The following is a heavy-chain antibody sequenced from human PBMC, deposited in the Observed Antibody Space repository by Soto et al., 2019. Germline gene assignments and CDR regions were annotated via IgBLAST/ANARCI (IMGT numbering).Heavy chain of an antibody. D-gene: IGHD1-1*01. CDR2: IYHTGST. CDR3: ARSPRSISTGGIDF. J-gene: IGHJ4*01. Sequence: QVRLQESGPGLVKPSGTLSLTCAVSGGSISSTNLWTWVRQPPGKGLEWIGEIYHTGSTTFNPSLKSGVTISVDKSKNHFSLKVSSVTAADTAVYFCARSPRSISTGGIDFWGQGILVTVSS. CDR1: GGSISSTNL. V-gene: IGHV4-4*02.